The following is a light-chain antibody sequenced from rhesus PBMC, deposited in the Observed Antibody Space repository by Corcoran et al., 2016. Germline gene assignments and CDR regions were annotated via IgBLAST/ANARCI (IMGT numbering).Light chain of an antibody. Sequence: EIVMTQSPATLSLSPGERATLSCRASQSVSSRLAWYQPKPGQAPRLLFYGASRRVPGIPDRFSGSGSGPDFTLTISSLELEDVAVYFCQQASNWSWTFGQGTKVEI. CDR2: GAS. CDR1: QSVSSR. J-gene: IGKJ1*01. V-gene: IGKV3-17*02. CDR3: QQASNWSWT.